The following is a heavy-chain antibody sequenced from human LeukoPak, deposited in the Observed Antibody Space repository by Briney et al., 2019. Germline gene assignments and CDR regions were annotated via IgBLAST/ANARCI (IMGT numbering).Heavy chain of an antibody. D-gene: IGHD3-3*01. CDR3: ARGCTIFGVVRDAFYWFDP. CDR1: GGTFSSYT. Sequence: SVKVSCKASGGTFSSYTISWVRQAPGQGLEWMGRIIPILGIANYAQKFQGRVTITADKSTSTAYMELSSLRSEDTAVYYCARGCTIFGVVRDAFYWFDPWGQGTLVTVSS. J-gene: IGHJ5*02. V-gene: IGHV1-69*02. CDR2: IIPILGIA.